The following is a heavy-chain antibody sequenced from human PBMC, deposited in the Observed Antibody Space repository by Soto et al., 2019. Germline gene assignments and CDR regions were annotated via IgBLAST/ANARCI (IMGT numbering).Heavy chain of an antibody. CDR2: INHSGST. J-gene: IGHJ5*02. D-gene: IGHD2-15*01. CDR1: GGXFSGYY. CDR3: ARQVVGYCSGGSCYSDWFDP. Sequence: SETLSLTCAVYGGXFSGYYWSWIRQPPGKGLDWIGEINHSGSTNYNPSLKSRVTISVDTSKNQFSLKLSSVTAADTAVYYCARQVVGYCSGGSCYSDWFDPWGQGTLVTVSS. V-gene: IGHV4-34*01.